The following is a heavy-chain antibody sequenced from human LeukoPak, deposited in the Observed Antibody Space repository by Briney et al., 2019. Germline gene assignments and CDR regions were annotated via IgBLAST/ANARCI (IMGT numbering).Heavy chain of an antibody. CDR2: IYHSGST. CDR1: GGSISSYY. Sequence: SETLSLTCTVSGGSISSYYWSWIRQPPGKGLEWIGSIYHSGSTYYNPSLKSRVTLSVDTSKKQFSLKLSSVTAADTAVYYCARGISLFYGDYVPRFDDWGQGTLVTVSS. J-gene: IGHJ4*02. D-gene: IGHD4-17*01. V-gene: IGHV4-59*04. CDR3: ARGISLFYGDYVPRFDD.